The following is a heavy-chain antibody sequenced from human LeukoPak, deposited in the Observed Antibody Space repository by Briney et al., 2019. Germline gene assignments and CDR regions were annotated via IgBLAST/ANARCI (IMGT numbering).Heavy chain of an antibody. CDR2: IWYDGSNK. V-gene: IGHV3-33*01. CDR1: GFTFSSYG. D-gene: IGHD3-9*01. J-gene: IGHJ6*02. CDR3: ARDRVYDILTGYYLYGMDV. Sequence: GGSLRLSCAAPGFTFSSYGMHWVRQAPGKGLEWVAVIWYDGSNKYYADSVKGRFTISRDNAKNSLYLQMNSLRAEDTAVYYCARDRVYDILTGYYLYGMDVWGQGTTVTVSS.